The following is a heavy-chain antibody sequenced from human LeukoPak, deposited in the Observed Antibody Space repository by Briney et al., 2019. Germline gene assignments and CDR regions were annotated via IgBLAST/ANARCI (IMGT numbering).Heavy chain of an antibody. CDR2: ISGSGGST. CDR1: GFTFSSYA. J-gene: IGHJ4*02. Sequence: AGGSLRLSCAASGFTFSSYAMSWVRQAPGKGLEWVSAISGSGGSTYYADSVKGRFTTSRDNSKNALCLQMNSLRAEDTAVYYCAKEAMKVVVTYFDYWGQGTLVTVSS. V-gene: IGHV3-23*01. CDR3: AKEAMKVVVTYFDY. D-gene: IGHD3-22*01.